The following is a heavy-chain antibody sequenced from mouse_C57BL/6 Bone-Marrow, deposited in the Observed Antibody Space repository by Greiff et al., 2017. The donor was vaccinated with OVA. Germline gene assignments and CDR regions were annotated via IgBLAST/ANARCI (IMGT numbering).Heavy chain of an antibody. Sequence: EVQVVESGGGLVQPGGSLSLSCAASGFTFTDYYMSWVRQPPGKALEWLGFIRNKANGYTTEYSASVKGRFTISRDNSHSILYLQMNALRAEDSATYYCARSSTMIKVWYFDVWGTGTTVTVSS. D-gene: IGHD2-4*01. CDR3: ARSSTMIKVWYFDV. V-gene: IGHV7-3*01. CDR1: GFTFTDYY. J-gene: IGHJ1*03. CDR2: IRNKANGYTT.